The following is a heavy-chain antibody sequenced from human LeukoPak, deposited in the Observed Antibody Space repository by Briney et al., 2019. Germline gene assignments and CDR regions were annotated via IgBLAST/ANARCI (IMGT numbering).Heavy chain of an antibody. CDR2: IGMAGDT. J-gene: IGHJ4*02. V-gene: IGHV3-13*04. D-gene: IGHD2-15*01. CDR3: AKDSSANY. Sequence: GGSLRLSCAASGFTFSSYDMHWVRQVTGKGLEWVSAIGMAGDTYYSGSVKGRFTVSRENAKNSFFLQMNSLRAGDTAVYYCAKDSSANYWGQETLVTVSS. CDR1: GFTFSSYD.